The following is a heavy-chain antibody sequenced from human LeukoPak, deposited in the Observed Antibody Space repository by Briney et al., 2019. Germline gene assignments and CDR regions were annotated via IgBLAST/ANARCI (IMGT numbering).Heavy chain of an antibody. CDR1: GGSISSGGYY. CDR2: IYHSGST. D-gene: IGHD2-2*01. CDR3: ARCVPYCSSTSCAQRHAFDI. J-gene: IGHJ3*02. V-gene: IGHV4-30-2*01. Sequence: SQTLSLTCTVSGGSISSGGYYWSWIRQPPGKGLEWIGYIYHSGSTYYNPSLKSRVTISVDRSKNQFSLKLSSVTAADTAVYYCARCVPYCSSTSCAQRHAFDIWGQGTMVTVSS.